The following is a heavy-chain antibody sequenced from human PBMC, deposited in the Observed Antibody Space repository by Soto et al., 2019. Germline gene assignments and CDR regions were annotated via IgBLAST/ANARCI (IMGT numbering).Heavy chain of an antibody. CDR2: IVVGSGNT. D-gene: IGHD3-3*01. V-gene: IGHV1-58*01. J-gene: IGHJ6*02. CDR1: GFTFTSSA. Sequence: GASVKVSCKASGFTFTSSAVQWVRQARGQRLEWIGWIVVGSGNTNYAQKFQERVTITRDMSTSTAYMELSSLRSEDTAVYYCAAEDDFWSGLYYYYGMDVWGQGTTVTVSS. CDR3: AAEDDFWSGLYYYYGMDV.